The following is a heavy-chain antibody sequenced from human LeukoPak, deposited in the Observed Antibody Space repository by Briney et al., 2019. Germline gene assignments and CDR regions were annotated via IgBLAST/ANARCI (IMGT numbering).Heavy chain of an antibody. CDR1: GVSISSSEW. V-gene: IGHV4-4*02. CDR3: GKTDIYFNPIDY. D-gene: IGHD3-9*01. Sequence: SETLSLTCAVSGVSISSSEWWLWVRQPPGQGLEWIGEIHRAGRTMYNPSLKSRVTISMDYSKNQFSLKLTSVTAADTAIYYCGKTDIYFNPIDYWGPGSLVTVSS. J-gene: IGHJ4*02. CDR2: IHRAGRT.